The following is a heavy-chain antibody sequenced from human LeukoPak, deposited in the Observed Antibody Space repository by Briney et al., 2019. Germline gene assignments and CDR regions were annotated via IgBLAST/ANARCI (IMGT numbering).Heavy chain of an antibody. CDR2: ISADGSST. Sequence: GGSLRLSCAASRFTFSTYWMHWVRHAPGKGLAWVSRISADGSSTTYADSVKGRFTISRDNAKNTLYLQMNSLRAEDTALYYCARDGDDYNYFDWWGQGALVTVSS. J-gene: IGHJ4*02. CDR3: ARDGDDYNYFDW. V-gene: IGHV3-74*01. CDR1: RFTFSTYW. D-gene: IGHD5-24*01.